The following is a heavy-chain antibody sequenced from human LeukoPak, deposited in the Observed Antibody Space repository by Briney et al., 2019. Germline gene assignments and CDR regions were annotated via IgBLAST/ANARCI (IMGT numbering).Heavy chain of an antibody. CDR3: ARVSSGWTSDYYYYMDV. D-gene: IGHD6-19*01. CDR2: IYYSGST. V-gene: IGHV4-39*07. CDR1: GGSISSSSYY. J-gene: IGHJ6*03. Sequence: SETLSLTCTVSGGSISSSSYYWGWIRQPPGKGLEWIGSIYYSGSTYYNPSLKSRVTISVDTSKNQFSLKLSSVTAADTAVYYCARVSSGWTSDYYYYMDVWGKGTTVTVSS.